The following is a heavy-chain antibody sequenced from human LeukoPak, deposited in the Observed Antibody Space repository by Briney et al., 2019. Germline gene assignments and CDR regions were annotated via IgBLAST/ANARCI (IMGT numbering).Heavy chain of an antibody. D-gene: IGHD6-19*01. V-gene: IGHV1-69*05. CDR1: GGTFSSYA. CDR2: IIPIFGTA. J-gene: IGHJ6*03. Sequence: SVKVSCKASGGTFSSYAISWVRQAPGQGLEWMGRIIPIFGTANYAQKFQGRVTITTDESTSTAYMELSSLRSEGTAVYYCAVGRAVAGRDYYYYYYMDVWGKGTTVTVSS. CDR3: AVGRAVAGRDYYYYYYMDV.